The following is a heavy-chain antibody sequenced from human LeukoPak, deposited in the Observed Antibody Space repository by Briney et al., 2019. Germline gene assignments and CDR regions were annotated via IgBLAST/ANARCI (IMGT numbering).Heavy chain of an antibody. D-gene: IGHD2-2*01. J-gene: IGHJ3*02. V-gene: IGHV4-59*01. Sequence: SETLSDTFMVTGGSIISYQWSWMRPPPWRGLEGIGHIYYSGSTNYKPSIHSRGTISVHTSKNQFSLKLTSVTAEDTAVYYCARDRLRYCSSTSCIDAFDIWGQGTMVTVSS. CDR3: ARDRLRYCSSTSCIDAFDI. CDR1: GGSIISYQ. CDR2: IYYSGST.